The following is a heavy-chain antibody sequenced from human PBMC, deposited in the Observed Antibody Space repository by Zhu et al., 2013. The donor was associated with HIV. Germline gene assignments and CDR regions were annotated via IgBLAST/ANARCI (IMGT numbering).Heavy chain of an antibody. Sequence: VQLVESGGGVVQPGRSLRLSCAASGFTFSSYAMHWVRQAPGKGLEWVAVISYDGSNKYYADSVKGRFTISRDNSKNTLYLQMNSLRAEDTAVYYCARVLSGWYAFDYWGQGTLVTVSS. D-gene: IGHD6-19*01. J-gene: IGHJ4*02. CDR3: ARVLSGWYAFDY. CDR1: GFTFSSYA. V-gene: IGHV3-30-3*01. CDR2: ISYDGSNK.